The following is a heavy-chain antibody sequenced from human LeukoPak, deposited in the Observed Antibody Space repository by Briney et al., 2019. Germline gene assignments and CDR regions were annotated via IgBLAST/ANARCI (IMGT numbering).Heavy chain of an antibody. CDR2: IRSKANSYAT. Sequence: GGSLRLSCAASGFTFSGSAMHWVRQASGKGLEWVGRIRSKANSYATAYAASVKGRFTISRDDSKNTAYLQMNSLKTEDTAVYYCTRRAVLTSGSSDTFDYWGQGTLVTVSS. J-gene: IGHJ4*02. CDR3: TRRAVLTSGSSDTFDY. V-gene: IGHV3-73*01. CDR1: GFTFSGSA. D-gene: IGHD1-26*01.